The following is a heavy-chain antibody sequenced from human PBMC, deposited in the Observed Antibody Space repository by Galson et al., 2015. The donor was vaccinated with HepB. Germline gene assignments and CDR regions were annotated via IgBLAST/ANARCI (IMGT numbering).Heavy chain of an antibody. J-gene: IGHJ6*02. CDR1: GYTFTDYY. CDR3: ARDRESGSYWGWGGYFYNGMDV. Sequence: SVKVSCKASGYTFTDYYIHWVRQAPGQGLEWMGWINPNTGGRNYAQKFQGRVTMTRDASISTAHMELSRLRSDDTAVYFCARDRESGSYWGWGGYFYNGMDVWGPGTTVTVSS. V-gene: IGHV1-2*02. CDR2: INPNTGGR. D-gene: IGHD1-26*01.